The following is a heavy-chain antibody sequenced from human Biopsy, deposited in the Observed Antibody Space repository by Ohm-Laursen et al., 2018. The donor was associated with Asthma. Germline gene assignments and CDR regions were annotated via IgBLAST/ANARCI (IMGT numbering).Heavy chain of an antibody. J-gene: IGHJ3*02. V-gene: IGHV3-30*01. Sequence: SLRLSCTASGFSFSNFAIHWVRQAPGKGLEWVAVISKDASTQDYADSVKSRFTMARDNSKNTLYLQMNSLREEDTAVYYCVRDGTDDAFDIWGQGTVVSVSS. CDR2: ISKDASTQ. CDR1: GFSFSNFA. D-gene: IGHD1-1*01. CDR3: VRDGTDDAFDI.